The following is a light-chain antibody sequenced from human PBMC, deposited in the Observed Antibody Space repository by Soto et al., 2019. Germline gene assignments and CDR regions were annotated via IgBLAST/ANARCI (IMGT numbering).Light chain of an antibody. V-gene: IGKV3-15*01. CDR2: GAS. Sequence: EIVMTQSPATLSLSPGERATLSCRASQSVSSDLAWYQQEPGQAPKRLIYGASTRATGIPARFSGTGSGTEFTLTISSLQSEDFAVYYCQQYNNWPLTFGGGTKVEIK. CDR1: QSVSSD. CDR3: QQYNNWPLT. J-gene: IGKJ4*01.